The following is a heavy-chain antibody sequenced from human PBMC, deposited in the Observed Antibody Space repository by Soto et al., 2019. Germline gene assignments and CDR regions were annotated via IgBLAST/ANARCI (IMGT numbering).Heavy chain of an antibody. CDR2: ISYDGSNK. D-gene: IGHD3-10*01. CDR1: GFTFTIYA. J-gene: IGHJ6*02. V-gene: IGHV3-30*04. CDR3: AKGEYYYGSGSPYYGMDV. Sequence: PGGSLRLSCAASGFTFTIYAIHWVRQAPGKGLEWVAVISYDGSNKYYADSVKGRFTISRDSSKNTLYLEMNSLRPEDTAVYYCAKGEYYYGSGSPYYGMDVWGQGTTVTVSS.